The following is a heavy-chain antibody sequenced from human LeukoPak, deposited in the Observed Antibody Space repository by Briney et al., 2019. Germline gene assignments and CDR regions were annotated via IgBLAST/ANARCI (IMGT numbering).Heavy chain of an antibody. CDR1: GFTFSNYA. CDR2: IKQDGSEK. Sequence: PGGSLRLSCAASGFTFSNYAMSWVRQAPGKGLEWVANIKQDGSEKYYVDSVKGRFTISRDNAKNSLYLQMNSLRAEDTAVYYCARELVRYYYDSSGYYFSKRFDYWGQGTLVTVSS. CDR3: ARELVRYYYDSSGYYFSKRFDY. J-gene: IGHJ4*02. D-gene: IGHD3-22*01. V-gene: IGHV3-7*01.